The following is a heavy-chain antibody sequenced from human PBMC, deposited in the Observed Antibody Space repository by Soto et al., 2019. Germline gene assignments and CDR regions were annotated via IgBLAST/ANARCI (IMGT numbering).Heavy chain of an antibody. J-gene: IGHJ6*04. V-gene: IGHV3-53*04. Sequence: EVQLVESGGGFVQPGGSLRLSCTASGFAVRHNYMTWVRQAPGKGLEWVSLIYSGGDTAYADSVKGRFTISRHTSQNTRYLQMNSLRAVDTAVYYCARKTDSISSGGAVWGKGTGVTVSS. CDR3: ARKTDSISSGGAV. D-gene: IGHD3-10*01. CDR2: IYSGGDT. CDR1: GFAVRHNY.